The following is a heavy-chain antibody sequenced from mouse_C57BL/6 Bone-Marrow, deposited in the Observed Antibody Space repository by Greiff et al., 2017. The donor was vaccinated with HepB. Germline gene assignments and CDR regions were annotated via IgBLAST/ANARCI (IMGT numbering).Heavy chain of an antibody. V-gene: IGHV5-4*01. CDR3: ARDGYSFAY. Sequence: EVKLMESGGGLVKPGGSLKLSCAASGFTFSSYAMSWVRQTPEKRLEWVATISDGGSYTYYPDNVKGRFTISRANAKNNLYLQMSHLKSEDTAMYYCARDGYSFAYWGQGTLVTVSA. J-gene: IGHJ3*01. D-gene: IGHD1-2*01. CDR1: GFTFSSYA. CDR2: ISDGGSYT.